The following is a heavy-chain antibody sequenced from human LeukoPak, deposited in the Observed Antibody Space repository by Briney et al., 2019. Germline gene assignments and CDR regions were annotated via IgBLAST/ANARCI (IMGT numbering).Heavy chain of an antibody. CDR1: GGSISSSSYY. J-gene: IGHJ4*02. CDR3: ARDDPGIAVAGTMIQFDY. D-gene: IGHD6-19*01. CDR2: IYYSGST. V-gene: IGHV4-39*07. Sequence: SETLSLTCTVSGGSISSSSYYWGWIRQPPGKGLEWIGSIYYSGSTYYNPSLKSRVTISVDTSKNQFSLRLSSVTAADTAVYYCARDDPGIAVAGTMIQFDYWGQGTLVTVSS.